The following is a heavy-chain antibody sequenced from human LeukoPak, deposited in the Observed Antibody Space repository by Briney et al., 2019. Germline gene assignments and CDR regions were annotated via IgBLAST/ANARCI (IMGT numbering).Heavy chain of an antibody. CDR1: GDTFSRSA. J-gene: IGHJ4*02. CDR2: INPSGGRT. Sequence: ASVKVSCKASGDTFSRSAISWVRQAPGQGLEWMGIINPSGGRTSYVQKFQGRVNMTRDTSTSTVYMELSSLRSDDTAVYYCARDYGSGTYSPKGGFDYWGQGTLVTVSS. D-gene: IGHD3-10*01. CDR3: ARDYGSGTYSPKGGFDY. V-gene: IGHV1-46*01.